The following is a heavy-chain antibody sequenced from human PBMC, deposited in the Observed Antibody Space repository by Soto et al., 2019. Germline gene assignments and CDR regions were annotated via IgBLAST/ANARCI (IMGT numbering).Heavy chain of an antibody. D-gene: IGHD6-13*01. Sequence: PPETLSLTCAVSGYSISSGYYWGWLRQPPGKGLEWIGSIYHSGSTYYNPSLKSRVTISVDTSKNQFSLKLSSVTAADTAVYYCARPRSPYSRLPDYWGQGTLVTVSS. J-gene: IGHJ4*02. CDR1: GYSISSGYY. V-gene: IGHV4-38-2*01. CDR3: ARPRSPYSRLPDY. CDR2: IYHSGST.